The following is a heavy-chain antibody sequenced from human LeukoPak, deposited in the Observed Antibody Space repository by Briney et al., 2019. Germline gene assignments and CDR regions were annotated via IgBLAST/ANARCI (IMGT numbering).Heavy chain of an antibody. V-gene: IGHV4-4*07. CDR2: IYTSGST. J-gene: IGHJ4*02. CDR1: GGSISNYY. D-gene: IGHD2-21*02. Sequence: PSETLSLTCTVFGGSISNYYWSWIRQPAGKGLEWIGRIYTSGSTDYNPSLKSRVTMSVDTSKNQFSLKLSSVTAADTAVYYCARGHSSVATGIPYYFDYWGRGTLVTVSS. CDR3: ARGHSSVATGIPYYFDY.